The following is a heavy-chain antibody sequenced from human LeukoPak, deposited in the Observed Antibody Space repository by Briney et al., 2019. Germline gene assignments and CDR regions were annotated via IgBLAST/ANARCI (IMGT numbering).Heavy chain of an antibody. V-gene: IGHV3-23*01. CDR1: GFTFSSYG. CDR2: IGYSGYRT. CDR3: AKDLGDYTSGWNGVFDY. D-gene: IGHD6-19*01. Sequence: GGSLRLSCAASGFTFSSYGMTWVRQAPGKGLEWVSEIGYSGYRTYYADSVKGRFTISRDNSKNTLYLQMNSLRAEDTAVYYCAKDLGDYTSGWNGVFDYWGQGTLVSVSS. J-gene: IGHJ4*02.